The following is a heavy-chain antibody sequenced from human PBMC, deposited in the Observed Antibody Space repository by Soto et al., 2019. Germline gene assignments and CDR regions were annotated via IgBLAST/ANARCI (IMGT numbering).Heavy chain of an antibody. CDR1: GFTFSSYS. D-gene: IGHD2-2*01. J-gene: IGHJ4*02. CDR2: ISSSSYI. Sequence: TGGSLRLSCAASGFTFSSYSMNWVRQAPGKGLEWVSSISSSSYIYYSDSVKGRFTISRDNAKNSLYLQMNSLRAEDTFVYYCARDHASHNCGQQSLVPGSA. CDR3: ARDHASHN. V-gene: IGHV3-21*01.